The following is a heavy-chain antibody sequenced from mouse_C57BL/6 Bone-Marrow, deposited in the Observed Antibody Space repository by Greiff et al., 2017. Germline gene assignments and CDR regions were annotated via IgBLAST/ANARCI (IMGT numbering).Heavy chain of an antibody. Sequence: DVQLQESGAELVRPGASVKLSCTASGFNIKDDYIHWVKQRPEQGLEWIGWIDPEIGDTEYASKFQGKATITSDTSSNTAYLQLSSLTSEDTAVYYCSSFDGNCFGCWGQGTPLTVAS. V-gene: IGHV14-4*01. CDR2: IDPEIGDT. D-gene: IGHD2-3*01. CDR3: SSFDGNCFGC. J-gene: IGHJ2*01. CDR1: GFNIKDDY.